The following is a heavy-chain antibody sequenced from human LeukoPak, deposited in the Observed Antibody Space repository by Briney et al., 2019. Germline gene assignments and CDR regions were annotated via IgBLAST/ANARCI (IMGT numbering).Heavy chain of an antibody. CDR1: GFTFSSYA. D-gene: IGHD1-14*01. V-gene: IGHV3-23*01. CDR3: AKEFPIGTWFDP. CDR2: ISGSGGST. Sequence: GGSLRLSCEASGFTFSSYAMSWVRQVPGKGLEWVSSISGSGGSTDYADSVKGRFTISRDNSKNTLYLQMNSLRAEDTAVYYCAKEFPIGTWFDPWGQGTLVTVSS. J-gene: IGHJ5*02.